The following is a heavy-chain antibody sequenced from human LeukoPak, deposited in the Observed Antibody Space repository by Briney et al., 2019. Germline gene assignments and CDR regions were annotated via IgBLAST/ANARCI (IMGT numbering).Heavy chain of an antibody. V-gene: IGHV1-18*01. CDR2: ISAYNGNT. CDR1: GYAFTSYG. CDR3: ARQPPAAAGQYNWFDP. Sequence: ASVKVSCKASGYAFTSYGISWVRQAPGQGLEWMGWISAYNGNTNYAQKLQGRVTTTTDTSTSTAYMELRSLRSDDTAVYYCARQPPAAAGQYNWFDPWGQGTLVTVSS. D-gene: IGHD6-13*01. J-gene: IGHJ5*02.